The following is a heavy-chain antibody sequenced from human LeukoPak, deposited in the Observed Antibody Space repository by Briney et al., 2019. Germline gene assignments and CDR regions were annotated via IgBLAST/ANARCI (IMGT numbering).Heavy chain of an antibody. D-gene: IGHD3-3*01. CDR3: ARGQGRHIGYYSNFNY. V-gene: IGHV1-8*03. CDR1: GYTFTSYD. CDR2: MNPNSGNT. Sequence: ASVKISCKASGYTFTSYDINWVRQATGQGLEWMGWMNPNSGNTGYAQKFQGRVTITRNTSISTAYMELSSLRSEDTAVYYCARGQGRHIGYYSNFNYWGQGTLVTVSS. J-gene: IGHJ4*02.